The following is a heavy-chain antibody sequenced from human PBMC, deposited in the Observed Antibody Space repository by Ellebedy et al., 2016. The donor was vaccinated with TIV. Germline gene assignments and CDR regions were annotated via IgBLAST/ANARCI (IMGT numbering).Heavy chain of an antibody. D-gene: IGHD3-10*01. CDR1: GGSISSYY. CDR2: IYYSGST. Sequence: SETLSLTCTVSGGSISSYYWSWIRQPPGKGLEWIGYIYYSGSTDYNPTLKSRVTISVDTSKNQFSLKLSSVTAAATAVYYCARLGVFGEILYGMDVWGQGTTVTVSS. V-gene: IGHV4-59*08. CDR3: ARLGVFGEILYGMDV. J-gene: IGHJ6*02.